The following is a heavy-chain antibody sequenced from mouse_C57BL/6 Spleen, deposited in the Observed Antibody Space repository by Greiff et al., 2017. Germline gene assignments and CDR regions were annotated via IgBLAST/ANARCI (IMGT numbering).Heavy chain of an antibody. CDR1: GYSFTDYY. CDR2: IYPGSGNT. CDR3: AREGAYDGYGYFDV. V-gene: IGHV1-76*01. D-gene: IGHD2-3*01. Sequence: QVQLQQSGAELVRPGASVKMSCKASGYSFTDYYINWVKQRPGQGLEWIARIYPGSGNTSYNEKFKGKATLTAEKSSSTAYMPLSNLTSEDSAVXVGAREGAYDGYGYFDVWGTGTTVTVSS. J-gene: IGHJ1*03.